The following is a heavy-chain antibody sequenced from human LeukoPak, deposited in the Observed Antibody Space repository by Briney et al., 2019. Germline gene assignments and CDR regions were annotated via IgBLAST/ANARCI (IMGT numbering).Heavy chain of an antibody. Sequence: SETLSLTCTVSGGSISSGSYYWSWIRQPAGKGLEWIGRIYTSGSTNYNPSLKSRVTISVGTSKNQFSLKLSSVTAADTAVYYCARLGYHYYDSSGYYYWGIVYWGQGTLVTVSS. CDR3: ARLGYHYYDSSGYYYWGIVY. V-gene: IGHV4-61*02. J-gene: IGHJ4*02. D-gene: IGHD3-22*01. CDR2: IYTSGST. CDR1: GGSISSGSYY.